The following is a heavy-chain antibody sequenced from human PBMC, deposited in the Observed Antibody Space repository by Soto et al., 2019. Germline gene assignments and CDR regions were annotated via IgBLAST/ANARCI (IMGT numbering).Heavy chain of an antibody. V-gene: IGHV4-38-2*01. CDR1: CSSITITHY. D-gene: IGHD6-13*01. Sequence: SETLSLTCAVSCSSITITHYWGWIRQPPGKGLEWIGSIHHSGSVFESGSTHYNPSFKSRVTISADTSKNQFSLKLTSVTAADTAVYYCARNSSSSYFDYWGRGTLVTVSS. J-gene: IGHJ4*02. CDR3: ARNSSSSYFDY. CDR2: IHHSGSVFESGST.